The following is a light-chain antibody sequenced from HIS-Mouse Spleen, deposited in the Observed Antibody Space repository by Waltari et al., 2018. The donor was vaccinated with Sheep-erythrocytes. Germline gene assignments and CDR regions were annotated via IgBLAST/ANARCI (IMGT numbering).Light chain of an antibody. CDR3: CSYAGSSTPWV. Sequence: QSALTQPASVSGSPGQSITISCTGTSSDAGRYNLVSWYQQHPGQAPKLMIYEGSKRPSGVSNRFSGSKSGNTASLTISGLQAEDEADYYCCSYAGSSTPWVFGGGTKLTVL. CDR2: EGS. J-gene: IGLJ3*02. CDR1: SSDAGRYNL. V-gene: IGLV2-23*01.